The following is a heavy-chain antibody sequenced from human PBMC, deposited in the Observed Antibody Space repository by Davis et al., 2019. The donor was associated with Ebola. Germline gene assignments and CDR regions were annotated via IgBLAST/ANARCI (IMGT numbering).Heavy chain of an antibody. CDR1: GGSISSHY. D-gene: IGHD6-13*01. CDR2: IYYSGST. Sequence: MPSETLSLTCTVSGGSISSHYWSWIRQPPGKGLEWIGYIYYSGSTNYNPSLKSRVTISVDTSKNQFSLKLSSVTAADTAVYYCARLGYSSSWYLDYWGQGTLVTVSS. J-gene: IGHJ4*02. V-gene: IGHV4-59*11. CDR3: ARLGYSSSWYLDY.